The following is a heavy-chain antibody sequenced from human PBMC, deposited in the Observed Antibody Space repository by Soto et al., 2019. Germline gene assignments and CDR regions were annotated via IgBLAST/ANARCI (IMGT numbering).Heavy chain of an antibody. CDR2: ISSRSSYI. V-gene: IGHV3-21*01. D-gene: IGHD6-13*01. CDR3: ARGGYSSSTNAFDI. CDR1: GFTFSSYS. J-gene: IGHJ3*02. Sequence: EVQLVESGGGLVKPGGSLRLSCAASGFTFSSYSMNWVRQAPGKGLEWVSPISSRSSYIYYADSVKGRFTISRDNAKNSLYLQMNGLRAEDTAVYYCARGGYSSSTNAFDIWGQGTMVTVSS.